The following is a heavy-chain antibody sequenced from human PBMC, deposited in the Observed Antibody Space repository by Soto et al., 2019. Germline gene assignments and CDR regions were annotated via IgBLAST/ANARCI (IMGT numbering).Heavy chain of an antibody. V-gene: IGHV1-46*01. CDR2: INPNDGNT. J-gene: IGHJ3*02. CDR1: GYTFTSYY. CDR3: ASGAAAGTVYAFDI. D-gene: IGHD6-13*01. Sequence: GASVKVSCKASGYTFTSYYMHWVRQAPGQGLEWMGIINPNDGNTNYAQKLQGRVTMTTDTSTSTAYMELRSLRSDDTAVYYCASGAAAGTVYAFDIWGQGTMVTVSS.